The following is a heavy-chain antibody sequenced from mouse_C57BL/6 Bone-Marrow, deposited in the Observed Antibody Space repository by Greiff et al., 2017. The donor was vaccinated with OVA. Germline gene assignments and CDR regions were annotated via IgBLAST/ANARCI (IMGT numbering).Heavy chain of an antibody. J-gene: IGHJ2*01. CDR3: ARYYGPYVDY. V-gene: IGHV1-50*01. CDR1: GYTFPSYW. D-gene: IGHD1-1*01. CDR2: IDPSDSNT. Sequence: QVQLQQPGAELVKPGASVKLSCKASGYTFPSYWMQWVKQRPGQGLEWIGEIDPSDSNTNYNQKFKGKATLTVDTSSSTAYMQLSSLTSEDTAVYDSARYYGPYVDYWGQGTTLTVSS.